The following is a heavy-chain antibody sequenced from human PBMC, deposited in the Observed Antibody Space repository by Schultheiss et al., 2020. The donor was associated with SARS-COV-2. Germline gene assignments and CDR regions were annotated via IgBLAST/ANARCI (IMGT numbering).Heavy chain of an antibody. D-gene: IGHD5-24*01. Sequence: GGSLRLSCAASGFTFSSYGMHWVRQAPGKGLEWVAVIWYDGSNKYYADSVKGRFTISRDNSKNTLYLQMNSLRAEDTAVYYCAREEGEEMATIRGALDVWGQGTLVTVSS. CDR2: IWYDGSNK. V-gene: IGHV3-33*01. CDR1: GFTFSSYG. J-gene: IGHJ4*02. CDR3: AREEGEEMATIRGALDV.